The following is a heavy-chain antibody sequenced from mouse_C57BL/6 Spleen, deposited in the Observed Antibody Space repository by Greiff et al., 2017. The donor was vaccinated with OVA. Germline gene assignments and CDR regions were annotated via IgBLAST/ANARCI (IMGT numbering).Heavy chain of an antibody. V-gene: IGHV1-15*01. CDR3: TTYYYGSSHYFDY. CDR2: IDPETGGT. CDR1: GYTFTDYE. D-gene: IGHD1-1*01. J-gene: IGHJ2*01. Sequence: VQLQQSGAELVRPGASVTLSCKASGYTFTDYEMHWVKQTPVHGLEWIGAIDPETGGTAYNQKFKGKAILTADKSSSTAYMELRSLTSEDSAVYYCTTYYYGSSHYFDYWGQGTTLTVSS.